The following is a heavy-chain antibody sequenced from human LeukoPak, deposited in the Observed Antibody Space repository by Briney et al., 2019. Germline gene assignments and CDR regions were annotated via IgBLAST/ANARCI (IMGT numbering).Heavy chain of an antibody. V-gene: IGHV3-23*01. Sequence: GGSLRLSCAASGFTFSSYAMSWVRQAPGKGLEWVSAISSSGGSTYYADSVKDRFTISRDNSKNTLYLQMNSLRAEDTAVNYCAKDRGYSYGYEYYFDYWGQGTLVTVSS. CDR1: GFTFSSYA. CDR3: AKDRGYSYGYEYYFDY. CDR2: ISSSGGST. D-gene: IGHD5-18*01. J-gene: IGHJ4*02.